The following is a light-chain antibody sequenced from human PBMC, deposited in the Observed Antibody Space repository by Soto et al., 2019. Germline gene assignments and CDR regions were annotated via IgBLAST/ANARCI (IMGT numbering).Light chain of an antibody. V-gene: IGKV3-20*01. J-gene: IGKJ2*01. CDR2: GAS. Sequence: EIVLTQSPGTLSLSPGERATLSCRASQSVSSSSLAWYQQKPGQAPRLLVYGASSRATGIPDRVSGSGSGTDFTLTISRLEPEDFAVYYCQQYGGSPLVTFGQGTKLEIK. CDR1: QSVSSSS. CDR3: QQYGGSPLVT.